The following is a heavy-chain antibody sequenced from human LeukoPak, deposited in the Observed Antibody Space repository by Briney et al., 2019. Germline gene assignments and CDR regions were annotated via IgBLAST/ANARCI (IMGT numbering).Heavy chain of an antibody. CDR2: IKQDASKT. Sequence: GGSLRPSCAASGFTFSSHWRSWVRQAPGRGLEWLANIKQDASKTYYVDSVKGRSTISRNNAKTSLHLQMNSLRAEDTAFYYCVGAPNQYYFVDWGQGTLVTVSS. V-gene: IGHV3-7*04. J-gene: IGHJ4*02. CDR1: GFTFSSHW. CDR3: VGAPNQYYFVD.